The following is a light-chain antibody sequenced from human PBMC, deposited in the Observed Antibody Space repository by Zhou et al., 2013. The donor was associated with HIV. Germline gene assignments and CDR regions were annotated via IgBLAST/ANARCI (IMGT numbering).Light chain of an antibody. CDR3: VQTLQTPLT. Sequence: DIVMTQSPLSLPVTPGEAASISCRSSQSLLYSDGKNYLAWYVQKAGQSPQLLIYLASSRAAGVPDRFSASGSGTEFTLKISRVEAEDYAVYYCVQTLQTPLTFGGGTKLEIK. CDR2: LAS. V-gene: IGKV2-28*01. J-gene: IGKJ4*01. CDR1: QSLLYSDGKNY.